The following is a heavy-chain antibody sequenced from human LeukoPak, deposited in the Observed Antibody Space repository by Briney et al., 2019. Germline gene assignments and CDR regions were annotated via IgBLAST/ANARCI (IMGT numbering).Heavy chain of an antibody. J-gene: IGHJ4*02. CDR2: ISSNGGTT. CDR1: GFTLSSYV. V-gene: IGHV3-64*01. Sequence: GGSLRLSCAASGFTLSSYVMHWVRQAPGQGLEYVSAISSNGGTTYYANSVKGRFTISKDNSKNTVDLQMGSLRAEDMAVYYCAREGNMVAIDYWGQGTLVTVSS. D-gene: IGHD5-12*01. CDR3: AREGNMVAIDY.